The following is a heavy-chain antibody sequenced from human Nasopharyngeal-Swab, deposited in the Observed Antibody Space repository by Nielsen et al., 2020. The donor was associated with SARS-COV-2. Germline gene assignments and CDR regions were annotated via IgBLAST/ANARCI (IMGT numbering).Heavy chain of an antibody. CDR1: GYTFTSYG. D-gene: IGHD3-9*01. CDR2: ISAYNGNT. CDR3: ARHQSPQPIDSSYYFDY. J-gene: IGHJ4*02. V-gene: IGHV1-18*01. Sequence: ASVKVSCNASGYTFTSYGISRVRQAAGHGLEWRGWISAYNGNTKYAQNFQSRVTMTTNTSTSTAYMELRSMRSDDTAVYYCARHQSPQPIDSSYYFDYCGQGTLVTVSS.